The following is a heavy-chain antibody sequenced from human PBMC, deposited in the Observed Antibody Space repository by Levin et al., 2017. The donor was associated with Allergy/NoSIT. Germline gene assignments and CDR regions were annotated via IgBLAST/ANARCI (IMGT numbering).Heavy chain of an antibody. V-gene: IGHV4-39*01. CDR1: GGSVNSSTYY. Sequence: SETLSLTCTVSGGSVNSSTYYWGWIRQPPGKGLDWIVTISNTGSIYHNPSLKSRVSMSVDTSENQFSLRLKFVTAADTAVYYCARVWRSSWSLFDYWGQGALVTVSS. J-gene: IGHJ4*02. CDR2: ISNTGSI. D-gene: IGHD6-13*01. CDR3: ARVWRSSWSLFDY.